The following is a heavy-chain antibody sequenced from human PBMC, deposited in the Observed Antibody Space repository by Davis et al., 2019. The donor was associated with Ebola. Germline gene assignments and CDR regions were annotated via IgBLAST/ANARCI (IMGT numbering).Heavy chain of an antibody. Sequence: ASVTVSCKASGYTFTTYGLHWVRQAPGQGLEWMGWINTNTGKARYAKGFTGRFVFSLDTSVTTAYLQISGLKAEDTAVYYCATLPLIWGQGTLVTVTS. CDR2: INTNTGKA. J-gene: IGHJ3*02. V-gene: IGHV7-4-1*02. CDR3: ATLPLI. CDR1: GYTFTTYG.